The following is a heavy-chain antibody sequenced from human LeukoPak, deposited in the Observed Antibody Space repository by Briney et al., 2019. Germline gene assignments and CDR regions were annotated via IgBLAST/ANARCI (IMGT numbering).Heavy chain of an antibody. CDR3: ARGIGLERRYFQFDY. D-gene: IGHD1-1*01. CDR2: INWNGGST. J-gene: IGHJ4*02. V-gene: IGHV3-20*04. Sequence: GGSLRLSCAASGFTFDDYGMSWVRQAPGKGLEWVSGINWNGGSTGYADSVKGRFTISRDNAKNSVYLQMNSLRAEDTAVYYCARGIGLERRYFQFDYWGQGILVTVSS. CDR1: GFTFDDYG.